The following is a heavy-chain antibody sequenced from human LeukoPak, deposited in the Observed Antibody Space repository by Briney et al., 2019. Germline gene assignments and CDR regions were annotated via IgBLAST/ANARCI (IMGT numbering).Heavy chain of an antibody. Sequence: ASVKVPCKASGYTFTGYYMHWVRQAPGQGLEWMGWINPNSGGTNYAQKFQGRVTMTRDTSISTAYMELSRLRSDDTAVYYCARGIRYSGSYYPYWGQGTLVTVSS. CDR2: INPNSGGT. D-gene: IGHD1-26*01. CDR1: GYTFTGYY. J-gene: IGHJ4*02. V-gene: IGHV1-2*02. CDR3: ARGIRYSGSYYPY.